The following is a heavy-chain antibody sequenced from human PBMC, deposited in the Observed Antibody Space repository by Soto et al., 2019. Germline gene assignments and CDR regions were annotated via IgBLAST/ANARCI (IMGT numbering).Heavy chain of an antibody. Sequence: GGSLRLSGSASRFTFSNYGMQWVLHAPFKGLEWVAVISHDGTVKYYADSVKGRFTISRDNFQKTLDLQMDSLRAEDTAVYYCDKERDTRSSYSFDSWGQGTLVPVSS. J-gene: IGHJ4*02. D-gene: IGHD5-18*01. CDR2: ISHDGTVK. CDR3: DKERDTRSSYSFDS. CDR1: RFTFSNYG. V-gene: IGHV3-30*18.